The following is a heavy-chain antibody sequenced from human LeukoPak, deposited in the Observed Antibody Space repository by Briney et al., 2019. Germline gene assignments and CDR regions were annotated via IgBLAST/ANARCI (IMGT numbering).Heavy chain of an antibody. Sequence: ASVKVSCKASGYSFTSYDINWVRQATGQGLEWMGWMNPNSGNTGYAQKFQGRVTITRNTSISTAYMELSSLRSEDTAVYYCAGSAATEVDAFDIWGQGTMVTVSS. CDR1: GYSFTSYD. J-gene: IGHJ3*02. D-gene: IGHD2-15*01. CDR2: MNPNSGNT. CDR3: AGSAATEVDAFDI. V-gene: IGHV1-8*01.